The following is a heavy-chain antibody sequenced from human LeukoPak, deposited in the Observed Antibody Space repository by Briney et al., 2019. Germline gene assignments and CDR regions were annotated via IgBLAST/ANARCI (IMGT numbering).Heavy chain of an antibody. CDR3: AKSGPGENYDFWSGSPSEAFDI. Sequence: PGGSLRLSCAASGFTFSSYAMSWVRQAPGKGLEWVSAISGSGGSTYYADSVKGRFTISRDNSKNTVYVQMNSLRAEDTAVYYCAKSGPGENYDFWSGSPSEAFDIWGQGTMVTVSS. CDR2: ISGSGGST. D-gene: IGHD3-3*01. J-gene: IGHJ3*02. V-gene: IGHV3-23*01. CDR1: GFTFSSYA.